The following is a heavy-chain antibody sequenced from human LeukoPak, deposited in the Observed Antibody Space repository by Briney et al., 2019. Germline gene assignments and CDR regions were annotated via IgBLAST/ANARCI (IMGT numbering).Heavy chain of an antibody. Sequence: SETLSLTCTVSGYSISSGYYWGWIRQPPGNGLEWIGSIYHSGSTYYNPSLKSRVTISVDTSKNQFSLRLSSVTAADTAVYYCARDATTATTPTFEYWGQGTLVTVSS. D-gene: IGHD4-17*01. V-gene: IGHV4-38-2*02. J-gene: IGHJ4*02. CDR2: IYHSGST. CDR3: ARDATTATTPTFEY. CDR1: GYSISSGYY.